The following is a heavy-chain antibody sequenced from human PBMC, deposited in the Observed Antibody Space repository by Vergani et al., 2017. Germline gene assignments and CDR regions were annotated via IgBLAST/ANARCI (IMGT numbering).Heavy chain of an antibody. CDR3: AREWFGELGALYNWFDP. J-gene: IGHJ5*02. V-gene: IGHV7-4-1*02. Sequence: QVQLVQSGSELKKPGASVKVSCKASGYTFTSYAMNWVRQAPGQGLEWMGWINTNTGNPTYAQGFTGRFVFSLGTSVSTAYLQISSLKAEDTAVYYCAREWFGELGALYNWFDPWGQGTLVTVSS. CDR1: GYTFTSYA. D-gene: IGHD3-10*01. CDR2: INTNTGNP.